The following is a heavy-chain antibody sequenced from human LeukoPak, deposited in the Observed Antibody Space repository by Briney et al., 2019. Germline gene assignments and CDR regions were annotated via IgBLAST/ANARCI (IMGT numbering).Heavy chain of an antibody. J-gene: IGHJ4*02. CDR2: IYYSGST. CDR1: GGSISSSSYY. V-gene: IGHV4-39*07. D-gene: IGHD3-16*01. Sequence: KSSETLSLTCTVSGGSISSSSYYWGWIRQPPGKGLEWIGSIYYSGSTYYNPSLKSRVTISVDTSKNQFSLKLSSVTAADTAVYYCEVSGLASLYPDYFDYWGQGTLVTVSS. CDR3: EVSGLASLYPDYFDY.